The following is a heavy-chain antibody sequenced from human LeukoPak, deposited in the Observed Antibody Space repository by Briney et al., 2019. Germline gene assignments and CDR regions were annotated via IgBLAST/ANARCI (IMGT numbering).Heavy chain of an antibody. CDR2: ISSSGGNT. D-gene: IGHD3-22*01. Sequence: GGTLRLSCAASGFTFSSHGMSWARQTPGKGLEWVSTISSSGGNTYYADSVKGRFTISRDNSKNTLYLQMNSLRAEDTAVYYCASGSGYFRDAFDIWGQGTMVTVSS. J-gene: IGHJ3*02. V-gene: IGHV3-23*01. CDR3: ASGSGYFRDAFDI. CDR1: GFTFSSHG.